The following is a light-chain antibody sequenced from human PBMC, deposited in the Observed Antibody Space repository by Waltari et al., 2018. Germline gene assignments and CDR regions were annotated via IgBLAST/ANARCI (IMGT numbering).Light chain of an antibody. CDR2: AAS. Sequence: DIQMTQSPSSLSASVGDRVTITCRASQSISSYLNWYQQKPGKAPKLLIYAASSLQRGVPSRFSGSGSGTAFTLTISSLQPEDFATYYCQQSYSTPFTFGPGTKVDI. V-gene: IGKV1-39*01. CDR1: QSISSY. J-gene: IGKJ3*01. CDR3: QQSYSTPFT.